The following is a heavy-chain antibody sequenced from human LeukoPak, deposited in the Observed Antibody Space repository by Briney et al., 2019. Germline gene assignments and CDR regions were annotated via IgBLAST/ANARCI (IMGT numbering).Heavy chain of an antibody. J-gene: IGHJ6*03. D-gene: IGHD6-13*01. V-gene: IGHV1-69*13. CDR1: GGTFSSYA. CDR3: ARVLTTPSISSSWYYYYMDV. CDR2: IIPIFGTA. Sequence: GASVKVSCKASGGTFSSYAISWVRQAPGQGLEWMGGIIPIFGTANYAQKFQGRVTITADESTSTAYMELSSLRSEDTAVYYCARVLTTPSISSSWYYYYMDVWGKGTTVTVSS.